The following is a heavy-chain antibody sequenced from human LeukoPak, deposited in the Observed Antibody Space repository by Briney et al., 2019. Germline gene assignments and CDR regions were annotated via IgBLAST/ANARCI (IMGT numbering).Heavy chain of an antibody. D-gene: IGHD6-13*01. J-gene: IGHJ4*02. Sequence: GGSLRLSCAASGFTFSSYAMSWVRQAPGKGLEWVSAISGSGGSTYYADSVKGRFTISRDNSKNTLFLQMNSLRAEDTAVYYCARLLGSSWSSPFDYWGLGTLVTVSS. V-gene: IGHV3-23*01. CDR3: ARLLGSSWSSPFDY. CDR1: GFTFSSYA. CDR2: ISGSGGST.